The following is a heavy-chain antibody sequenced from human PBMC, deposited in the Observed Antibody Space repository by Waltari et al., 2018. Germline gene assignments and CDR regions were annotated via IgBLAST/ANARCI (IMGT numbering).Heavy chain of an antibody. CDR3: ARGIQEGYSDY. CDR2: INSSGSTI. Sequence: EVQLVESGGGLVQPGGSMRLSCAASGFTFSSYEMNWYRQDPGKGLEWVSYINSSGSTIYYADSVKGRFTISRDNAKNSLYLQMNSLRAEDTAVYYCARGIQEGYSDYWGQGTLVTVSS. V-gene: IGHV3-48*03. CDR1: GFTFSSYE. D-gene: IGHD5-12*01. J-gene: IGHJ4*02.